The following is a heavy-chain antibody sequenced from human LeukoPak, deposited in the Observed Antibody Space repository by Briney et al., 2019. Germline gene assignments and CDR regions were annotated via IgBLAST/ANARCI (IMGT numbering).Heavy chain of an antibody. CDR2: IYSGGST. D-gene: IGHD4-11*01. CDR1: GFTVSSNY. Sequence: GGSLRLSCAASGFTVSSNYMSWVRQAPGKGLEWVSVIYSGGSTYYADSVKGRVTISRDNSKNTLYLKMNSLRAEDTAVYYCARAPTVTGSYYYYYMDVWGKGTTVTVSS. J-gene: IGHJ6*03. CDR3: ARAPTVTGSYYYYYMDV. V-gene: IGHV3-53*01.